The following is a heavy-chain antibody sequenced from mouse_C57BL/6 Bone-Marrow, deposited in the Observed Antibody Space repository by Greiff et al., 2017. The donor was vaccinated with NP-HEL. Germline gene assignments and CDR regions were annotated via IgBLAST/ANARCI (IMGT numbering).Heavy chain of an antibody. CDR3: ARYPYSKRAMDY. J-gene: IGHJ4*01. V-gene: IGHV1-7*01. Sequence: VHLVESGAELAKPGASVKLSCKASGYTFTSYWMHWVKQRHGQGLEWIGYINPSSGYTKYNQKFKDKATLTADKSSSTAYMQLSSLTYEDSAVYYCARYPYSKRAMDYWGQGTSVTVSS. D-gene: IGHD2-5*01. CDR1: GYTFTSYW. CDR2: INPSSGYT.